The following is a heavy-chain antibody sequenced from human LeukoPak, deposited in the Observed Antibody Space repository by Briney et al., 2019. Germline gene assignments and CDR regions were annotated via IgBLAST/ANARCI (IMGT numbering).Heavy chain of an antibody. CDR1: GFTFSSYG. CDR3: ARDREGDGYNRGAFDI. Sequence: PGGSLRLSCAASGFTFSSYGMHWVRQAPGKGLEWVAVIWYDGSNKYYADSVKGRFTISRDNSKNTLYLQMNSLRAEDTAVYYCARDREGDGYNRGAFDIWGQGTMVTVSS. D-gene: IGHD5-12*01. J-gene: IGHJ3*02. V-gene: IGHV3-33*01. CDR2: IWYDGSNK.